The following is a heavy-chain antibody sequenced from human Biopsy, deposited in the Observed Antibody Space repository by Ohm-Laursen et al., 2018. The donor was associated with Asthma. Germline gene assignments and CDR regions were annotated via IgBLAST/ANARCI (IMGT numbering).Heavy chain of an antibody. Sequence: SLRLSCTAPGFSFSNYGMHWVRQAPGKGLDWVAVISFDGANRNYTDSVKGRFTISRDNSRNTLHLEMNSLRAEDTAVYFCAKEVFPGWELRRGPDSWGQGTLVTVSS. V-gene: IGHV3-30*18. CDR1: GFSFSNYG. CDR2: ISFDGANR. D-gene: IGHD1-26*01. J-gene: IGHJ4*02. CDR3: AKEVFPGWELRRGPDS.